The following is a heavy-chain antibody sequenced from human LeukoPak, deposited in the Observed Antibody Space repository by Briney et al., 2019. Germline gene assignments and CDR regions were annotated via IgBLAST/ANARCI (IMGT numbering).Heavy chain of an antibody. CDR2: IYYSGST. Sequence: SETLSLTCTVSGGSISSSSYYWGWIRQPPGKGLEWIGSIYYSGSTYYNPSPKSRVTISVDTSKNQFSLKLSSVIAADTAVYYCARVPLGYSSHMDVWGKGTTVTISS. V-gene: IGHV4-39*01. CDR3: ARVPLGYSSHMDV. D-gene: IGHD6-13*01. J-gene: IGHJ6*03. CDR1: GGSISSSSYY.